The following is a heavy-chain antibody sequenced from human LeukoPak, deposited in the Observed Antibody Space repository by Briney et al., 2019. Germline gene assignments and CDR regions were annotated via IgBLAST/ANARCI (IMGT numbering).Heavy chain of an antibody. CDR3: ARDRGNWFDT. CDR1: GYTFTSYG. CDR2: ISAYNGTT. V-gene: IGHV1-18*01. Sequence: ASVKVSCKASGYTFTSYGISWVRQAPGQGLEGMGWISAYNGTTTYAQTPQGRVTMTTDTSTSTAYMELRSLRSDDTAVYYCARDRGNWFDTWGQGTLVTVS. J-gene: IGHJ5*02.